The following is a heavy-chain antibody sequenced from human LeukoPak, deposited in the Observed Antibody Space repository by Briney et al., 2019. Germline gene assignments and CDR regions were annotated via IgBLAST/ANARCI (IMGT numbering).Heavy chain of an antibody. CDR3: ARDRGSSSGT. CDR1: GGTFSSYA. Sequence: SVKVSCKASGGTFSSYAISWVRQAPGQGLEWMGRIIPILGIANYAQKFQGRVTITADKSTSTAYMELRSLRSDDTAVYYCARDRGSSSGTWGQGTLVTVSS. D-gene: IGHD6-6*01. CDR2: IIPILGIA. V-gene: IGHV1-69*04. J-gene: IGHJ4*02.